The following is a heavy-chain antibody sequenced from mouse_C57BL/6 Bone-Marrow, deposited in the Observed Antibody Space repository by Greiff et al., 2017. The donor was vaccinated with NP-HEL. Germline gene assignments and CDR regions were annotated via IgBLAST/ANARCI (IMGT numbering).Heavy chain of an antibody. J-gene: IGHJ3*01. Sequence: EVKVVESGGGLVKPGGSLKLSCAASGFTFSDYGMHWVRQAPEKGLEWVAYISSGSSTIYYADTVKGRFTISRDNAKNTLFLQMTSLRSEDTAMYYCARPLYYGYDWFACWGQGTLVTVSA. CDR1: GFTFSDYG. CDR3: ARPLYYGYDWFAC. V-gene: IGHV5-17*01. CDR2: ISSGSSTI. D-gene: IGHD2-2*01.